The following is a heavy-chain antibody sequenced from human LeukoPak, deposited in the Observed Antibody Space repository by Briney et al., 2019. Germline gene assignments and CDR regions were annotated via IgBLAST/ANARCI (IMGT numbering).Heavy chain of an antibody. CDR2: IYTSGST. J-gene: IGHJ4*02. CDR1: GGSISSGSYY. V-gene: IGHV4-61*02. CDR3: ARGVAGAAGYFGY. D-gene: IGHD1-26*01. Sequence: SETLSLTCTVSGGSISSGSYYWSWIRQPAGKGLEWIGRIYTSGSTNYNPSLKSRVTISVDTSKNQFSLKLSSVTAADTAVYYCARGVAGAAGYFGYWGQGTLVTVSS.